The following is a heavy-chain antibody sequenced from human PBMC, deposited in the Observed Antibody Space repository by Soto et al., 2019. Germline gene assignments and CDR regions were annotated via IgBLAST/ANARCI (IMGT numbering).Heavy chain of an antibody. CDR3: AREGSSSWSSYWFDP. CDR1: GYTFTSYA. J-gene: IGHJ5*02. D-gene: IGHD6-13*01. V-gene: IGHV1-69*13. Sequence: SVKVSCKASGYTFTSYAISWVRQAPGQGLEWMGGIIPIFGTANYAQKFQGRVTITADESTSTAYMELSSLRSEDTAVYYCAREGSSSWSSYWFDPWGQGTLVTVSS. CDR2: IIPIFGTA.